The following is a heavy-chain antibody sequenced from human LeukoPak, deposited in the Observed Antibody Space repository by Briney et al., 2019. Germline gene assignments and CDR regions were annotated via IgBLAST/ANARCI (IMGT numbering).Heavy chain of an antibody. D-gene: IGHD4-17*01. CDR2: INSDGSTT. J-gene: IGHJ1*01. Sequence: GSLRLSCAASGFTFSSYWMHWVRQAPGKGLMWVSRINSDGSTTNYADSVKGRFTISRDNAKNTLYLQMNSLRAEDTAVYYCARSRLTVTTLEHWGQGTLVTVSS. V-gene: IGHV3-74*01. CDR3: ARSRLTVTTLEH. CDR1: GFTFSSYW.